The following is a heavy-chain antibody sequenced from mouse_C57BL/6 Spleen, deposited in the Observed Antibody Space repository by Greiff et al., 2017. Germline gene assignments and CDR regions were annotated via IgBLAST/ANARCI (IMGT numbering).Heavy chain of an antibody. V-gene: IGHV1-82*01. CDR1: GYAFSSSW. CDR2: IYPGDGDT. J-gene: IGHJ4*01. Sequence: VQLQQSGPELVKPGASVKISCKSSGYAFSSSWMNWVKQRPGKGLEWIGRIYPGDGDTNYNGKFKGKATLTADKSSSTAYMQLSILTSEDSAVYFCARSIYYYGSSPSYAMDYWGQGTSVTVYS. D-gene: IGHD1-1*01. CDR3: ARSIYYYGSSPSYAMDY.